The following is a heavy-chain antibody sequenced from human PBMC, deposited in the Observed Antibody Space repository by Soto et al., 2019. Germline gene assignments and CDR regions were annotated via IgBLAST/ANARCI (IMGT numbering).Heavy chain of an antibody. CDR1: GFTFSDYW. Sequence: EVQLVESGGGLVQPGESLRLSCSASGFTFSDYWMTWVRQAPGKGLEWVANIRKDESKKSYLDSVRGRFTVSRDNARNLLYLQMFSLMAEGTALYYCARDVSPGSGPYYDAFDIWGQGTMVTVSS. CDR2: IRKDESKK. J-gene: IGHJ3*02. V-gene: IGHV3-7*05. CDR3: ARDVSPGSGPYYDAFDI. D-gene: IGHD3-22*01.